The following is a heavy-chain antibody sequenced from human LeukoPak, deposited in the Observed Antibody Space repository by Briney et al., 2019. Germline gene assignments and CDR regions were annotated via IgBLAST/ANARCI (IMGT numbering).Heavy chain of an antibody. D-gene: IGHD2-2*01. Sequence: GGSLRLSCAASGFTFISYDMHWVRQAPGKGLEWVAVISYDGSNKYYGDSVKGRSTISGDNSKNALYLQMNSLRAEDTAVYYCAKGPSRGSGYYFDYWGQGTLVTVSS. V-gene: IGHV3-30*18. CDR1: GFTFISYD. CDR2: ISYDGSNK. J-gene: IGHJ4*02. CDR3: AKGPSRGSGYYFDY.